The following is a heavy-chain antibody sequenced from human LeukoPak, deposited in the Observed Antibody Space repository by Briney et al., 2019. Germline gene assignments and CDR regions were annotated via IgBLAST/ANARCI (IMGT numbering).Heavy chain of an antibody. D-gene: IGHD2-2*02. J-gene: IGHJ4*02. CDR1: GGSISSGGYY. Sequence: SETLSLTCTVSGGSISSGGYYWSWIRQHPGKGLEWIGYIYYSGSTYYNPSLKSRVTISVDTSKNQFSLKLSSVTAADTAVYYCARESCSSTSCYTRGNDNWGQGTLVTVSS. CDR3: ARESCSSTSCYTRGNDN. CDR2: IYYSGST. V-gene: IGHV4-31*03.